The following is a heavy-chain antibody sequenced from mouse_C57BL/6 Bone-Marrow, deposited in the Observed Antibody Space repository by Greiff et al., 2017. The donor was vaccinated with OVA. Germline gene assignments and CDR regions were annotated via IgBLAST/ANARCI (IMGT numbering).Heavy chain of an antibody. CDR3: APYYGSKGDY. Sequence: EVQLQQSVAELVRPGASVKLSCTASGFTIKNTYMHWVKQRPEQGLEWIGRIDPANGNTKYAPKFQGKATITADTSSNTAYLQLSSLTSEDTAIYYCAPYYGSKGDYWGQGTTLTVSS. J-gene: IGHJ2*01. D-gene: IGHD1-1*01. CDR1: GFTIKNTY. CDR2: IDPANGNT. V-gene: IGHV14-3*01.